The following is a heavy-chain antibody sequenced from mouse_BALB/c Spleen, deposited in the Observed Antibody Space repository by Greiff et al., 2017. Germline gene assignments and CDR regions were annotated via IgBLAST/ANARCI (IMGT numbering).Heavy chain of an antibody. CDR1: GFSLTSYG. J-gene: IGHJ4*01. CDR2: IWRGGST. V-gene: IGHV2-5-1*01. D-gene: IGHD1-1*01. CDR3: ANSSYNAMDY. Sequence: QVQLKESGPSLVQPSQSLSITCTASGFSLTSYGVHWVRQSPGKGLEWLGVIWRGGSTDYNAAFMSRLSITKDNSKSQVFLKMNSLQADDTAIYYCANSSYNAMDYWGQGTSVTVSS.